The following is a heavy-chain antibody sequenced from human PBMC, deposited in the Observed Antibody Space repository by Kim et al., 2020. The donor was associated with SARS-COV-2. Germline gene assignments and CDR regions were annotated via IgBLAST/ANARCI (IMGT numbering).Heavy chain of an antibody. Sequence: GNTGYAQKFQGRVTMTRNTTISTAYMELSSVRSEDTAVYYCARGSMGTDYWGQGTLVTVSS. V-gene: IGHV1-8*01. D-gene: IGHD1-1*01. CDR2: GNT. J-gene: IGHJ4*02. CDR3: ARGSMGTDY.